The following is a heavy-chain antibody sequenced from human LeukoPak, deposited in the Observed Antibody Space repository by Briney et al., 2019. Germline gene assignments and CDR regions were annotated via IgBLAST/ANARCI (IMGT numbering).Heavy chain of an antibody. D-gene: IGHD1-26*01. Sequence: PGGSLRLSCAASGFTFSSYGMHWVRQAPGKGLEWVAVISYDGSNKYYADSVKGRFTISRDNSKNTLYLQMNSLRAEDTAVYYCARDNGVGAFDYWGQGTLVTVSS. CDR2: ISYDGSNK. CDR3: ARDNGVGAFDY. V-gene: IGHV3-30*03. CDR1: GFTFSSYG. J-gene: IGHJ4*02.